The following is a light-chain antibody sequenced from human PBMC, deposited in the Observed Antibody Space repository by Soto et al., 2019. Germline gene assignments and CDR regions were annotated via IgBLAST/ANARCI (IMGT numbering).Light chain of an antibody. CDR1: SLDVGGFDY. CDR2: DVT. J-gene: IGLJ1*01. Sequence: QSALTQPRSVSGSPGQSVTISCTGTSLDVGGFDYVSWYQQHPGKAPTLIIYDVTQRPSGVPDRFSGFKSGNTASLTISGLDPGDEADYYCCSYAVIYTYVFGTGTKLTVL. CDR3: CSYAVIYTYV. V-gene: IGLV2-11*01.